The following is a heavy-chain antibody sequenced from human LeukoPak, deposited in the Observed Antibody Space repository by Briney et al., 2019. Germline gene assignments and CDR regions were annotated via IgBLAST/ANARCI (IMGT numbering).Heavy chain of an antibody. V-gene: IGHV1-69*04. CDR2: IIPILGIA. J-gene: IGHJ3*02. Sequence: SVKVSCKASGGTFSSYAISWVRQAPGQGLEWMGRIIPILGIANYAQKFQGRVTITADKSTSTAYMELSSLRSEDTAVYYCARDTHPPYDAFDIWGQGTMVTVSS. CDR1: GGTFSSYA. CDR3: ARDTHPPYDAFDI.